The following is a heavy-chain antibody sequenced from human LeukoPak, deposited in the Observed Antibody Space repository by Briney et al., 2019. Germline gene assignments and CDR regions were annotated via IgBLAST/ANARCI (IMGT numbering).Heavy chain of an antibody. V-gene: IGHV1-69*01. CDR2: IIPIFGTA. CDR1: GGTFSSYA. CDR3: ARRWYSSGWYFDY. D-gene: IGHD6-19*01. Sequence: SVKVACKASGGTFSSYAISWVRQAPGQGLEWMGGIIPIFGTANYAQKFQGRVTITADESTSTAYMELSSLRSEDTAVYYCARRWYSSGWYFDYWGQGTLVTVSS. J-gene: IGHJ4*02.